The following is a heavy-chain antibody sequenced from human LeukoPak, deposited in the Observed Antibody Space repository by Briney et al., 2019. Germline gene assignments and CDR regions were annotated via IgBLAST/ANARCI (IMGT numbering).Heavy chain of an antibody. Sequence: SETLSLTCVVSGGSVSGYYWGWIRQPPGRGLEWIGYVYYSGSTNYNPSFKSRITISVDTSRNQFSLQLSSVTAADTAVYYCAGIHRYCSGGACYVLDNWGQGTLVAVSS. CDR2: VYYSGST. V-gene: IGHV4-59*02. CDR3: AGIHRYCSGGACYVLDN. CDR1: GGSVSGYY. J-gene: IGHJ4*02. D-gene: IGHD2-15*01.